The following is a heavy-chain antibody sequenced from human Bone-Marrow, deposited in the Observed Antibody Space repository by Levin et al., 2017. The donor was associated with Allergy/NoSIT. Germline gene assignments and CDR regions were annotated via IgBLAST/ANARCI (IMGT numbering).Heavy chain of an antibody. CDR3: VPSSSSKYYFDY. V-gene: IGHV4-39*01. CDR2: IYYSGST. D-gene: IGHD6-13*01. J-gene: IGHJ4*02. CDR1: GGSISSSSYY. Sequence: PSETLSLTCTVSGGSISSSSYYWGWIRQPPGKGLEWIGSIYYSGSTYYNPSLKSRVTISVDTSKNQFSLKLSSVTAADTAVYYCVPSSSSKYYFDYWGQGTLVTVSS.